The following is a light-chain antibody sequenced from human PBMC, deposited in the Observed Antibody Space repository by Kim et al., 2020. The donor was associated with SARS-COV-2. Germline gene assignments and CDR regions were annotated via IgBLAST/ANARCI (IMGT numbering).Light chain of an antibody. V-gene: IGKV1-9*01. Sequence: SAYVGDRVTITCRASQGINRDLAWYQEKPGEAPKLLIYATSVLRDGVPSRFSGSGSGTDYTLTVNSLQPEDFGTYYCQQLHSFPLTFGGGTKVEI. CDR3: QQLHSFPLT. CDR1: QGINRD. CDR2: ATS. J-gene: IGKJ4*01.